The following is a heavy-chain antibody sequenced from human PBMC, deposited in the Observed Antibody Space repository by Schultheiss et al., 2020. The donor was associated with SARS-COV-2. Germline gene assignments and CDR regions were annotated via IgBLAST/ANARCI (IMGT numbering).Heavy chain of an antibody. D-gene: IGHD3-10*01. CDR1: GFSLSNARMG. Sequence: SGPTLVKPTETLTLTCTVSGFSLSNARMGVSWLRQPPGKALEWLALIYWDDDKRYSTSLKTRLTISKDTSKNQVVLTMTNMDPVDTATYYCARDYYGSGSYPSNGMDVWGQGTTVTVSS. J-gene: IGHJ6*02. V-gene: IGHV2-70*19. CDR2: IYWDDDK. CDR3: ARDYYGSGSYPSNGMDV.